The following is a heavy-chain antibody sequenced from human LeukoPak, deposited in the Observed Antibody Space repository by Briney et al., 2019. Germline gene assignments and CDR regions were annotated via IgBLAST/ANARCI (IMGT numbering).Heavy chain of an antibody. CDR1: GGSISSGSYY. V-gene: IGHV4-61*02. Sequence: SETLSLTCTDSGGSISSGSYYWSWIRQPAGQRLEWIVRIYTRGSTNYNPSLKSRFTISVDTSKNQFSLKLNSVTAADTAVYYCARSVAATSHFDNWGQGTLVTVSS. CDR2: IYTRGST. D-gene: IGHD2-15*01. J-gene: IGHJ4*02. CDR3: ARSVAATSHFDN.